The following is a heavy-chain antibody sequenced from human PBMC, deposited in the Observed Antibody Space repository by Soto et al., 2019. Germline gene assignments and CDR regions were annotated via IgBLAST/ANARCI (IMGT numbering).Heavy chain of an antibody. J-gene: IGHJ4*02. D-gene: IGHD3-16*02. CDR2: IYYTGST. V-gene: IGHV4-31*03. CDR1: GGSISSGGYY. CDR3: ARATGDRCTPFDY. Sequence: QVQLQESGPGLVKPSQTLSLTCTVSGGSISSGGYYWSWIRQHPGKGLEWIGYIYYTGSTYYNPFLKERVTISVDTYKNPFSLKVSAVTVADTAVYYCARATGDRCTPFDYWGQGTLVTVSS.